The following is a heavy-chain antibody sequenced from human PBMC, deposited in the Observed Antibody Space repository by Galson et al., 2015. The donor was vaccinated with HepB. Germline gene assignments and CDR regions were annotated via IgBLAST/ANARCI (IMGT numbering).Heavy chain of an antibody. CDR3: ARVRGYSYGSFDY. V-gene: IGHV3-7*03. D-gene: IGHD5-18*01. CDR1: GFTFSSYG. CDR2: IKQDGSEK. Sequence: SLRLSCAASGFTFSSYGMHWVRQAPGKGLEWVANIKQDGSEKYYVDSVKGRFTISRDNAKNSLYLQMNSLRAEDTAVYYCARVRGYSYGSFDYWGQGTLVTVSS. J-gene: IGHJ4*02.